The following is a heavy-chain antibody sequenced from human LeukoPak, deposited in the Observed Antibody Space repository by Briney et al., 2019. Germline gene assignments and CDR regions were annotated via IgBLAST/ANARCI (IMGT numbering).Heavy chain of an antibody. V-gene: IGHV4-34*01. CDR2: INHSGST. J-gene: IGHJ4*02. Sequence: SDTLSLTCAVYGGSFSGYYWSWIRQPPGKGLEWIGEINHSGSTNYNPSLKSRVTISVDTSKNQFSLKLSSVTAADTAAYYCARGAQIAVAGNFDYWGQGTLVTVSS. CDR1: GGSFSGYY. CDR3: ARGAQIAVAGNFDY. D-gene: IGHD6-19*01.